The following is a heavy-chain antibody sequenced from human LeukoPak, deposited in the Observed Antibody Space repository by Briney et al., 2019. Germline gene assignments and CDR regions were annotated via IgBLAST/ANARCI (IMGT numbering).Heavy chain of an antibody. D-gene: IGHD6-19*01. CDR1: GFTFYSYG. CDR3: VKDDNSGWFPPLDF. V-gene: IGHV3-23*01. CDR2: INRSGDST. Sequence: EGSLRLSCAASGFTFYSYGMNWVRQAPGKGLEWVSGINRSGDSTSYADSVKGRFTISRDNSKNTLYLQMNSLRAEDTAVYYCVKDDNSGWFPPLDFWGRGTLVTVSS. J-gene: IGHJ4*02.